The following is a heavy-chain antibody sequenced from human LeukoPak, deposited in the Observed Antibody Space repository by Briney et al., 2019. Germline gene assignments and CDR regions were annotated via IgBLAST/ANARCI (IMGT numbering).Heavy chain of an antibody. D-gene: IGHD3-10*01. CDR3: ARDRALLFDY. CDR1: GFTFSSYG. Sequence: GGSLRLSCAASGFTFSSYGIHWVRQAPGKGLEWVAFIRYDGSNKYHADSVKGRFTISRDNSKNTVYLQMNSLRAEDTAVYFCARDRALLFDYWGQGTLVTVSS. V-gene: IGHV3-30*02. CDR2: IRYDGSNK. J-gene: IGHJ4*02.